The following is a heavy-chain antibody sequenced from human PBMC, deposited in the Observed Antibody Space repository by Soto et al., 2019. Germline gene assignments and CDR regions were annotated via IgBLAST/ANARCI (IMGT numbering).Heavy chain of an antibody. CDR2: ISSSGSVR. Sequence: QEQLVESGGGLVKPGGSLRLSCAASGFSFSDYYMNWIRQAPGKGLEWVSYISSSGSVRYYEDSVKGRFTLSRDNAKNSLDLQMNSLRAEDTAVYYCARGYSSSLYYYYGMDVWGQGTTVIVSS. CDR1: GFSFSDYY. D-gene: IGHD6-6*01. CDR3: ARGYSSSLYYYYGMDV. V-gene: IGHV3-11*01. J-gene: IGHJ6*02.